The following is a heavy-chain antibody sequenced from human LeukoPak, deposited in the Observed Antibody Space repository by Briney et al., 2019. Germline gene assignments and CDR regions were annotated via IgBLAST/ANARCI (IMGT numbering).Heavy chain of an antibody. J-gene: IGHJ4*02. D-gene: IGHD1-26*01. CDR2: ISGNGGST. V-gene: IGHV3-23*01. Sequence: PGGSLRLSCAASGLTFNNYAMCWVRQAPGKGLEWVSGISGNGGSTYYGDSVKGRFTISRDNSKNTLDLQMNSLRADVTAVYYCAKGGSYYRYFDCWGQGTLVTVSS. CDR3: AKGGSYYRYFDC. CDR1: GLTFNNYA.